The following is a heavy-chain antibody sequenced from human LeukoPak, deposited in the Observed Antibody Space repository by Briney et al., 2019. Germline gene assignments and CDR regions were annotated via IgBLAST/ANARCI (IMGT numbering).Heavy chain of an antibody. Sequence: GGSLRLSCAASGLTFDDYGMSWVRHAPGKGLEWVSGINWNGGSTGYAHSVKGRFTISRDNAKNSLYLQMNSLRAEDTALYYCARGIAARPFFGFTVAFDIWGQGTMVTVSS. J-gene: IGHJ3*02. D-gene: IGHD6-6*01. CDR3: ARGIAARPFFGFTVAFDI. CDR2: INWNGGST. V-gene: IGHV3-20*04. CDR1: GLTFDDYG.